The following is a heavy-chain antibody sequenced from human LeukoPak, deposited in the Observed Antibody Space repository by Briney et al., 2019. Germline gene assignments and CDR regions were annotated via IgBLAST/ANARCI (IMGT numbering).Heavy chain of an antibody. D-gene: IGHD6-19*01. CDR1: GFSFSTTW. CDR2: IKQDGSEK. V-gene: IGHV3-7*03. J-gene: IGHJ4*02. Sequence: GGSLRLSCAASGFSFSTTWMTWVRQAPGKGLEWVANIKQDGSEKYYVDSVKGRFTISRDNAKNSLYLQMNSLRAADTAVYYCAREQAYSSGWLDYWGQGTLVTVSS. CDR3: AREQAYSSGWLDY.